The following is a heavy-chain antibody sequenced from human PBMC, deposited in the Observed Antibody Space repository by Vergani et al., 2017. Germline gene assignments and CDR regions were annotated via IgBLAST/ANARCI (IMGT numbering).Heavy chain of an antibody. J-gene: IGHJ6*02. CDR2: ISGSGGST. V-gene: IGHV3-23*04. CDR1: GFTFNTYS. D-gene: IGHD6-13*01. Sequence: EVQLVESGGGLVKPGGSLRLSCAASGFTFNTYSMNWVRQAPGKGLEWVSAISGSGGSTYYADSVKGRFTISRDNSKNTLYLQMNSLRAEDTAVYYCAKDSAAGTFDYYYGMDVWGQGTTVTVSS. CDR3: AKDSAAGTFDYYYGMDV.